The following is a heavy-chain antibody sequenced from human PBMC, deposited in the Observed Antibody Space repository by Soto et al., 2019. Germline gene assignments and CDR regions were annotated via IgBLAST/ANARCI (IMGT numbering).Heavy chain of an antibody. CDR3: ARWVSSSWLY. J-gene: IGHJ4*02. V-gene: IGHV1-46*01. D-gene: IGHD6-13*01. CDR1: VYTFTSYY. CDR2: INPRGGST. Sequence: GASVKVSCKASVYTFTSYYMHSVRQAPGQGLEWMGIINPRGGSTSYAQKFQGRVTMTRYTSASTVYMELSSLRSEDTAVYYCARWVSSSWLYWGQGTLVIVSS.